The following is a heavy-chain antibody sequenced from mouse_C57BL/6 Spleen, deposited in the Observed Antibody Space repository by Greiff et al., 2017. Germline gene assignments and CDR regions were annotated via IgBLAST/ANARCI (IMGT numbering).Heavy chain of an antibody. V-gene: IGHV1-64*01. CDR1: GYTFTSYW. J-gene: IGHJ2*01. CDR3: ARFPLYDPRGFDY. Sequence: VQLQQSGPELVKPGASVKLSCKASGYTFTSYWMHWVKQRPGQGLEWIGMIHPNSGSTNYNEKFKSKATLTVDKSSSTAYMQLSSLTSEDSAVYYCARFPLYDPRGFDYWGQGTTLTVSS. D-gene: IGHD2-3*01. CDR2: IHPNSGST.